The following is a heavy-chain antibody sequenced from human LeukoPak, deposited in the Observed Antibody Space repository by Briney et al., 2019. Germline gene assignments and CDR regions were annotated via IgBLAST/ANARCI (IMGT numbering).Heavy chain of an antibody. V-gene: IGHV4-59*01. J-gene: IGHJ4*02. D-gene: IGHD3-22*01. CDR1: GGSISSYY. CDR3: ARGYYDSSGYARTYDYYFDY. CDR2: IYYRGST. Sequence: KPSETLSLTCTVSGGSISSYYWSWIRQHPGKGLEWIGYIYYRGSTNYNPSLKSRVTISVDTSKNQFSLKLSSVTAADTAVYYCARGYYDSSGYARTYDYYFDYCGQGTLVTVSS.